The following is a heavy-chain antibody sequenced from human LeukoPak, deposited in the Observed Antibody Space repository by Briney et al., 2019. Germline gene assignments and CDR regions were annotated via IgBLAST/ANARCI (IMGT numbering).Heavy chain of an antibody. CDR1: LDSTTSNF. Sequence: SETLSLTCTVSLDSTTSNFWSWVRQPPGKGLEWIREIHRSGSTNYNPSLQSRVTISIDRSKNQIALELSSVTAADTAVYYCAREIVGGFNPGAYWGQGTLVTVSS. D-gene: IGHD1-14*01. CDR3: AREIVGGFNPGAY. V-gene: IGHV4-4*02. J-gene: IGHJ4*02. CDR2: IHRSGST.